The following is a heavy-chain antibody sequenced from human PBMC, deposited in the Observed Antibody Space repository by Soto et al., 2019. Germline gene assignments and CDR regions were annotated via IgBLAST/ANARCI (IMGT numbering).Heavy chain of an antibody. Sequence: EVQLLESGRGLVQPGGSLRLSCAASGFTFSRYAMSWVRQAPGKGLEWVSAISGSGGSTYYADSVKGRFTISRDNSKNTLYLQMNSLRAEDTAVYYCAKDHYYDSSGYYYFDYWGQGTLVTVSS. V-gene: IGHV3-23*01. CDR1: GFTFSRYA. J-gene: IGHJ4*02. D-gene: IGHD3-22*01. CDR3: AKDHYYDSSGYYYFDY. CDR2: ISGSGGST.